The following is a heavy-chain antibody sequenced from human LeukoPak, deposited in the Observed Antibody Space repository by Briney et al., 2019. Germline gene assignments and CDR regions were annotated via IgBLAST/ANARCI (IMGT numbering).Heavy chain of an antibody. D-gene: IGHD4-17*01. Sequence: PTGGSLRLSCSASEFTFSNFWMSWVRQAPGKGPEWVANIKQDGSEKYYVDSVKGRFTISRDNAETSLHLQMNSVRAEDTAVYYCARGGNHGDYWYFDLWGRGTLVTVSS. V-gene: IGHV3-7*01. J-gene: IGHJ2*01. CDR2: IKQDGSEK. CDR1: EFTFSNFW. CDR3: ARGGNHGDYWYFDL.